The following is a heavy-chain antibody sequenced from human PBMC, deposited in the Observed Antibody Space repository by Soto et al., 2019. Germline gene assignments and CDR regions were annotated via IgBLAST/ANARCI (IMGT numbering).Heavy chain of an antibody. CDR1: GHTFTGYP. J-gene: IGHJ4*02. CDR3: ESNVGSGWYDY. CDR2: INAGNGNT. V-gene: IGHV1-3*01. D-gene: IGHD6-19*01. Sequence: ASVKVSCKASGHTFTGYPLHWVRQAPGQRLEWMGWINAGNGNTRYSPKFQGRVTITRDTSARTAYMELSSLRSEDTDVFYCESNVGSGWYDYWGQQSLVPVSS.